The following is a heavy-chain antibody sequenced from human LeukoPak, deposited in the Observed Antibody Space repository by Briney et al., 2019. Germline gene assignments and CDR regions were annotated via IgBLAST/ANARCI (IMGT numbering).Heavy chain of an antibody. CDR2: INPNSGGT. J-gene: IGHJ6*02. V-gene: IGHV1-2*02. CDR3: ARDLRVGGSYYYGMDV. D-gene: IGHD2-15*01. CDR1: GYTFTDYY. Sequence: ASVKVSCKASGYTFTDYYMHWVRQAPGQGLEWMGWINPNSGGTNYAQKFQGRVTMTRDTSISTAYMELSRLRSDDTAVYYCARDLRVGGSYYYGMDVWGQGTTVTVSS.